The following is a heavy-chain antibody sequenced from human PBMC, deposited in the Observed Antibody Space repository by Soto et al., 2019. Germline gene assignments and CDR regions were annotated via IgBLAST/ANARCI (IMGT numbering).Heavy chain of an antibody. CDR1: GGSVSSGSYY. V-gene: IGHV4-61*01. CDR3: ARADSLTMVRGPIRDYFDY. Sequence: SETLSLTCTVSGGSVSSGSYYWSWIRQPPGKGLEWIGYIYYSGSTNYNPSLKSRVTISVDTSKNQFSLKLSSVTAADTAVYYCARADSLTMVRGPIRDYFDYWGQGTLVT. J-gene: IGHJ4*01. CDR2: IYYSGST. D-gene: IGHD3-10*01.